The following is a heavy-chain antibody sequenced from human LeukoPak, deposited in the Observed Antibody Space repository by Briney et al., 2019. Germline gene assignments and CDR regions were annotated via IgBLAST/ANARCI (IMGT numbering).Heavy chain of an antibody. D-gene: IGHD5-18*01. CDR2: ISSSSSYI. Sequence: PGGSLRLSCAASGFTFSSYSMNWVRQAPGKGLEWVSSISSSSSYIYYADSVKGRFTISRDNAKNSLYLQMNSLRAEDTAVYYCASLPVDTAMLEAWGQGTLVTVSS. CDR1: GFTFSSYS. J-gene: IGHJ4*02. V-gene: IGHV3-21*01. CDR3: ASLPVDTAMLEA.